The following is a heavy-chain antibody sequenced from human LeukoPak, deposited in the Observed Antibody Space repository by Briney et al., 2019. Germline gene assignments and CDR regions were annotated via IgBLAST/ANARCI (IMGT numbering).Heavy chain of an antibody. V-gene: IGHV3-23*01. Sequence: GGSLRLSCAASGFTFSNYAMSWVRQAPGTGLEWVSAISGSGGSTYYADSVKGRFTISRDNSKNTLYLQMNSLRAEDTAVYYCAKDRGPASSTTGFDYWGQGTLVTVSS. CDR3: AKDRGPASSTTGFDY. D-gene: IGHD1-26*01. CDR1: GFTFSNYA. CDR2: ISGSGGST. J-gene: IGHJ4*02.